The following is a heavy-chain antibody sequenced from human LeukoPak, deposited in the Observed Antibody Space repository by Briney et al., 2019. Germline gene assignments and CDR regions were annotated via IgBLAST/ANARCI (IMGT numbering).Heavy chain of an antibody. CDR2: LSHSGSP. CDR3: AKVTGRPYSSAYIDT. Sequence: PSETLSLTCTVSRGSISSSNYFWDWIRQPPGRALEWIGTLSHSGSPYYNPSLRSRVTVSVDKSKNEFSLRLTSVTAADTAVFFCAKVTGRPYSSAYIDTWGQGTLVTVSS. CDR1: RGSISSSNYF. J-gene: IGHJ4*02. V-gene: IGHV4-39*07. D-gene: IGHD3-22*01.